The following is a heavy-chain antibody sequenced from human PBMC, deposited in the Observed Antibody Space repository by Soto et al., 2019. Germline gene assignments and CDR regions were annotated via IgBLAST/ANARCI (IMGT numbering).Heavy chain of an antibody. D-gene: IGHD2-2*01. CDR1: GGSIRSSGYY. CDR2: IFHSGST. J-gene: IGHJ4*02. V-gene: IGHV4-39*01. CDR3: ARHATYCSSNSCYEFDF. Sequence: SETLSLTCTVSGGSIRSSGYYWGWIRRPPGMGLEWIGSIFHSGSTLYTPSLNGRVTISVDTSKNQFSLKMTSVTAADTAVYYCARHATYCSSNSCYEFDFWGQGSLVTVSS.